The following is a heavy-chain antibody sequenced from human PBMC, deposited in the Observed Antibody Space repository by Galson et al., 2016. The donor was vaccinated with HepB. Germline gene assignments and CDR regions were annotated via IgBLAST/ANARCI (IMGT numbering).Heavy chain of an antibody. J-gene: IGHJ4*02. Sequence: SVKVSCKASGYTFTTSGISWVRQAPGQGLEWMGWISTYSGNTKYAQKFQGGLTLTTDSSTTTAYMELRSLGFDDTALYYCARDGQYRFDSWGQGTLVIVSS. D-gene: IGHD2/OR15-2a*01. CDR2: ISTYSGNT. CDR3: ARDGQYRFDS. V-gene: IGHV1-18*01. CDR1: GYTFTTSG.